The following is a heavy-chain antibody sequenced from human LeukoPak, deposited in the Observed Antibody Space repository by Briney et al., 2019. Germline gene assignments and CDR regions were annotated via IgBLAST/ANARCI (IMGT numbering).Heavy chain of an antibody. D-gene: IGHD6-6*01. CDR3: ARASAYSISSGVNL. CDR2: INERGNT. V-gene: IGHV4-34*01. CDR1: GGSFGGYY. J-gene: IGHJ5*02. Sequence: SETLSLTCAVYGGSFGGYYWSWVRQPPGKGLEWIGQINERGNTNYSPSLKSRVSMSVDTSKKQFSLKLSSVTAADTAVYYCARASAYSISSGVNLWGQGSLVTVSS.